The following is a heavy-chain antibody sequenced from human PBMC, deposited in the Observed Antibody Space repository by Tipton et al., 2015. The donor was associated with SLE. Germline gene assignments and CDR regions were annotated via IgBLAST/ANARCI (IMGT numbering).Heavy chain of an antibody. CDR2: IYYSGST. V-gene: IGHV4-59*12. J-gene: IGHJ4*02. Sequence: LRLSCTVSGASISSYYWSWIRQTQGKGLEWIGYIYYSGSTIHNPSLKSRVTRSVDTSKNQFSLKLSSVTAADTAVYYCAIEPRSGYHDYLGQGTLGIVSS. CDR3: AIEPRSGYHDY. CDR1: GASISSYY. D-gene: IGHD3-3*01.